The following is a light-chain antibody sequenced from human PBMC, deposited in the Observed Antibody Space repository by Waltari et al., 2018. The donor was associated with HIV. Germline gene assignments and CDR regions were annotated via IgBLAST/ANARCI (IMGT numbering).Light chain of an antibody. CDR2: AAS. V-gene: IGKV1-39*01. Sequence: DIQMTQSPSSLSASVGDRVTITCRASQSISSYLNWYQQKPGKAPKLLIYAASSVQSGVPSRCSGSGAGTDFTLTISSLQPEDFATYYCQQSYSTLFTFGPGTKVDIK. CDR3: QQSYSTLFT. J-gene: IGKJ3*01. CDR1: QSISSY.